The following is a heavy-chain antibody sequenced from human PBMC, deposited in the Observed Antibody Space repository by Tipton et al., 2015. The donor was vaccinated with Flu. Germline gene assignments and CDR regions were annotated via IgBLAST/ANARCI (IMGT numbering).Heavy chain of an antibody. CDR2: IYSGGST. D-gene: IGHD2-21*02. J-gene: IGHJ6*02. CDR1: GFSVSRNY. V-gene: IGHV3-53*01. CDR3: GTYCGGDCYRAPIYYYGLDV. Sequence: SLRLSCAASGFSVSRNYMSWVRQVPGKGLEWVSVIYSGGSTDYADSVKGRFTISRDNSKNTLYLQMNSLRAEDTAVYYCGTYCGGDCYRAPIYYYGLDVWGQGTTVTASS.